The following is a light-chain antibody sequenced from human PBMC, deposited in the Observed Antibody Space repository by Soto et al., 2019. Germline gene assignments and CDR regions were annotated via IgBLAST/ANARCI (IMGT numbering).Light chain of an antibody. Sequence: EIVLTQSPGTLSLSPGERAALSCRVSQSVSSNYFAWYQQGPGQAPRLLIYGISSRATGIPDRFSGSGSGTDFTLTISRLEPEDFAVYYCEQYGSSPRTFGQGTKVDIK. J-gene: IGKJ1*01. V-gene: IGKV3-20*01. CDR3: EQYGSSPRT. CDR2: GIS. CDR1: QSVSSNY.